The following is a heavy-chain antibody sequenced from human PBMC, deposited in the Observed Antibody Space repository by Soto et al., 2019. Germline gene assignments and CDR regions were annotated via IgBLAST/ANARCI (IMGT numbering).Heavy chain of an antibody. Sequence: SETLSLTCTVSGGSIRSYYWSWIRQPPGKRLEWIGYIFYSGSTNYNPSLKSRVTISVDTSKNQLSLKLNSVTAADTAVYYCTRSLPHYDTSCYRVFFQYWCRGTLVT. CDR3: TRSLPHYDTSCYRVFFQY. D-gene: IGHD3-22*01. J-gene: IGHJ1*01. V-gene: IGHV4-59*01. CDR1: GGSIRSYY. CDR2: IFYSGST.